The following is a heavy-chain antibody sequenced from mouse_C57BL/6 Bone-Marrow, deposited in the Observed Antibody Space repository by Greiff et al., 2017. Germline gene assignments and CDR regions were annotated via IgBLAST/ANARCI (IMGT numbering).Heavy chain of an antibody. Sequence: EVKVVESGGDLVKPGGSLKLSCAASGFTFSSYGMSWVRQTPDKRLEWVATISSGGSYTYYPDSVKGRFTISRDNAKNTLYLQMSSLKSEDTAMYYCASLITTVVATPGAFAYWGQGTLVTVSA. CDR2: ISSGGSYT. CDR3: ASLITTVVATPGAFAY. V-gene: IGHV5-6*01. CDR1: GFTFSSYG. J-gene: IGHJ3*01. D-gene: IGHD1-1*01.